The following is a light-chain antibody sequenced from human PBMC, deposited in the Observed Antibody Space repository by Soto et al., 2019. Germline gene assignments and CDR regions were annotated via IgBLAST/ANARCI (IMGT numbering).Light chain of an antibody. J-gene: IGKJ5*01. Sequence: ETVLTQSPGTLSLSPGERATLSCRASQSVSSSYLAWYQQKPGQAPRLLIYGASSRATGIPDRFSGSGSGTDFTLTISRLEPEDFATYYCQQYGSLPITFGQGTRLEI. CDR3: QQYGSLPIT. CDR2: GAS. V-gene: IGKV3-20*01. CDR1: QSVSSSY.